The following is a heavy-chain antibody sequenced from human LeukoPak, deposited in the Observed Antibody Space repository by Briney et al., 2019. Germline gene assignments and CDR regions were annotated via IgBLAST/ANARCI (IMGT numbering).Heavy chain of an antibody. V-gene: IGHV4-31*03. CDR2: IYYSGST. J-gene: IGHJ3*02. D-gene: IGHD2-2*03. CDR3: ARLDIVVVPAARVAGAFDI. Sequence: SETLSPTCTVSGGSISSGGYYWSWIRQHPGKGLEWIGYIYYSGSTYYNPSLKSRVTISVDTSKNQFSLKLSSVTAADTAVYYCARLDIVVVPAARVAGAFDIWGQGTMVTVSS. CDR1: GGSISSGGYY.